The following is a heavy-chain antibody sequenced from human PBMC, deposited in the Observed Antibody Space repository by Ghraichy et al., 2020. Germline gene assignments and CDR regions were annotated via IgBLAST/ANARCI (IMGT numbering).Heavy chain of an antibody. J-gene: IGHJ4*02. Sequence: GGSLRLSCAASGFTFSSYAMHWVRQAPGKGLEWVAVISYDGSNKYYADSVKGRFTISRDNSKNTLYLQMNSLRAEDTAVYYCARPSTVTVTTPWWYFDYWGQGTLVTVSS. V-gene: IGHV3-30-3*01. CDR1: GFTFSSYA. CDR2: ISYDGSNK. D-gene: IGHD4-11*01. CDR3: ARPSTVTVTTPWWYFDY.